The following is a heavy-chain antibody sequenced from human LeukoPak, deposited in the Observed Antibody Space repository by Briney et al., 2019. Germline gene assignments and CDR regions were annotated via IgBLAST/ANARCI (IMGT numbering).Heavy chain of an antibody. J-gene: IGHJ4*02. V-gene: IGHV4-39*07. Sequence: PSETLSLTWTVAGGSISSSSYYWGWIRQPPGKGLEWIGSNYYSGSTYYNPSLKSRVTISVDTSKNQFSLKLSSVTAADTAVYYCARVCEYSSSWYLYYFDYWGQGTLVTVSS. CDR1: GGSISSSSYY. CDR2: NYYSGST. CDR3: ARVCEYSSSWYLYYFDY. D-gene: IGHD6-13*01.